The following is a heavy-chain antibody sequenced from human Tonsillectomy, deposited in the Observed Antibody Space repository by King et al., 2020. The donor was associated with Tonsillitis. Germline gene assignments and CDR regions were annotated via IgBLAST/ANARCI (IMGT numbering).Heavy chain of an antibody. CDR1: GFTFSNAW. V-gene: IGHV3-15*07. Sequence: VQLVESGGGLVKPGGSLRLSCAGSGFTFSNAWMNWVRQAPGKGLEGVGRIKSRSDGGTTDYAAPVKGRFTISRDASNHTLYLHISSLTAEDTAVYYCTTAPCRGDCYWGQGTLVTVSS. CDR3: TTAPCRGDCY. CDR2: IKSRSDGGTT. D-gene: IGHD2-21*02. J-gene: IGHJ4*02.